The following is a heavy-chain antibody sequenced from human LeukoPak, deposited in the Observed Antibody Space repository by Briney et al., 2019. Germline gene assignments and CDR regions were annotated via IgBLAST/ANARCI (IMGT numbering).Heavy chain of an antibody. J-gene: IGHJ4*02. V-gene: IGHV3-21*03. CDR1: GFTFSSYS. D-gene: IGHD6-13*01. Sequence: PGGSLRLSCAASGFTFSSYSVNWVRQAPGKGLEWVSSISSSSSYIYYADSVKGRFTISRDNAKNSLYLQMNSLKTEDTAVYYCTTEPSFAAGEFDYWGQGTLVTVSS. CDR3: TTEPSFAAGEFDY. CDR2: ISSSSSYI.